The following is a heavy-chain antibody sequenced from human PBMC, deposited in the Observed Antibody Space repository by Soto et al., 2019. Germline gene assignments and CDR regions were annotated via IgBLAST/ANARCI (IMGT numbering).Heavy chain of an antibody. Sequence: PXESLKISCKGSGYSFSSYWIAWVRQMPGKGLEWMGVIHPGDSDTRYSPSFQGQVTISVDKTISTAYLQWSSLKASDTAMYYCARRRDFCTSSRCNSYYYYGMDVWGQGTTVTVS. D-gene: IGHD3-3*01. CDR2: IHPGDSDT. J-gene: IGHJ6*02. CDR1: GYSFSSYW. V-gene: IGHV5-51*01. CDR3: ARRRDFCTSSRCNSYYYYGMDV.